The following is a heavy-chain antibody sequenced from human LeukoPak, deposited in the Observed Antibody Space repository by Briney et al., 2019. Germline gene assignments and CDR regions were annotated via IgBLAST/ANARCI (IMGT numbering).Heavy chain of an antibody. CDR3: AKEGRAVVTYFDY. Sequence: GGSLRLSCEASGFTFTRYGIHWVRQAPGKGLDWVALISYDGSNTYYADSVKGRFTISRDNSKNTLYLQMNSLRTEDTAVYYCAKEGRAVVTYFDYWGQGALVTVSS. D-gene: IGHD3-22*01. J-gene: IGHJ4*02. V-gene: IGHV3-30*18. CDR2: ISYDGSNT. CDR1: GFTFTRYG.